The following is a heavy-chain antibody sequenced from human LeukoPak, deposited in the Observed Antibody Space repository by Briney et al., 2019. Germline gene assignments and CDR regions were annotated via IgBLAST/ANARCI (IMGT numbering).Heavy chain of an antibody. CDR2: IKQDGSEK. CDR3: AVTGYSSKSPNI. D-gene: IGHD6-13*01. Sequence: PGGSLRLSCAASGFTFSNSWMSWVRQAPGKGLEWAANIKQDGSEKYYVDSVKGRFTISRDNSKNTLYLQMNSLRAEDTAVYYCAVTGYSSKSPNIWGQGTMVTVS. V-gene: IGHV3-7*03. J-gene: IGHJ3*02. CDR1: GFTFSNSW.